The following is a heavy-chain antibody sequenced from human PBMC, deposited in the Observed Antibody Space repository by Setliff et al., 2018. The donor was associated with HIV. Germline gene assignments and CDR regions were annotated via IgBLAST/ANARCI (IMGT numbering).Heavy chain of an antibody. CDR1: GFIFSSYW. Sequence: LAGGSLRLSCTASGFIFSSYWMSWVRQAPGKGLEWVANIKQGGSEKYYVDSVKGRFTMSRDNAKNSLFLQMHSLGAEDTAVYYCAKARSEYQLMPWYYYMDVWGQGTTVTVSS. V-gene: IGHV3-7*01. CDR3: AKARSEYQLMPWYYYMDV. CDR2: IKQGGSEK. D-gene: IGHD6-6*01. J-gene: IGHJ6*03.